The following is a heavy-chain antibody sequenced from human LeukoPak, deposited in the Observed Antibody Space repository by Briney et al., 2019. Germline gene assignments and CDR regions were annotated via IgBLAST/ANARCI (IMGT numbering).Heavy chain of an antibody. D-gene: IGHD2-2*01. CDR3: AYGHTAAIGDY. CDR1: GGSFSGCY. J-gene: IGHJ4*02. CDR2: INHSGST. V-gene: IGHV4-34*01. Sequence: SETLSLTCAVYGGSFSGCYWSWIRQPPGKGLEWIGEINHSGSTNYNPSLKSRVTISVDTSKNQFSLKLSSVTAADTAVYYCAYGHTAAIGDYWGQGTLVTVSS.